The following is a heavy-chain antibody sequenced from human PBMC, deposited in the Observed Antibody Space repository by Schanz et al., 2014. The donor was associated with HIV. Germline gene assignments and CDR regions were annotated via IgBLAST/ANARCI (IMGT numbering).Heavy chain of an antibody. Sequence: EVQVVESGGGLVQPGGSLRLSCAASGFTFGTKWIYWVRQGPGKGLAGVSYITPDGSVTYADSVKGRFTTSRDSSKNTLFLQMNSLRVEDTATYYCRVFMGAFDVWGQGTMVTVSS. D-gene: IGHD6-13*01. CDR2: ITPDGSVT. V-gene: IGHV3-74*01. CDR1: GFTFGTKW. J-gene: IGHJ3*01. CDR3: RVFMGAFDV.